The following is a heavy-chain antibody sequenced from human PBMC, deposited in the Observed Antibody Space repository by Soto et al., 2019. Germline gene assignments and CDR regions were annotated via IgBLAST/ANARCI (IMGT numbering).Heavy chain of an antibody. CDR3: ARQNGYQLLSYYYYYGMDV. CDR2: IDPSDSYT. CDR1: GYSFTSYW. D-gene: IGHD2-2*01. Sequence: LGESLKISCKGSGYSFTSYWISWVRQMPGKGLEWMGRIDPSDSYTNYSPSFQGHVTISADKSISTAYLQWSSLKASDTAMYYCARQNGYQLLSYYYYYGMDVWGQGTTVTVS. J-gene: IGHJ6*02. V-gene: IGHV5-10-1*01.